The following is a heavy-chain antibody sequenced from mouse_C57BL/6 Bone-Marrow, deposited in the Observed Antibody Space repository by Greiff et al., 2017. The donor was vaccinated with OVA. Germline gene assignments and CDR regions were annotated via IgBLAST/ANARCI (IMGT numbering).Heavy chain of an antibody. CDR2: IYPRSGNT. CDR1: GYTLTSYG. Sequence: VQLVESGAELARPGASVKLSCKASGYTLTSYGISWVKQRTGQGLEWIGEIYPRSGNTYYNEKFKGKATLTADKSASTAYMELRSLTSEDSAVYFCAITQYFDVWGTGTTVTVSS. CDR3: AITQYFDV. V-gene: IGHV1-81*01. D-gene: IGHD1-3*01. J-gene: IGHJ1*03.